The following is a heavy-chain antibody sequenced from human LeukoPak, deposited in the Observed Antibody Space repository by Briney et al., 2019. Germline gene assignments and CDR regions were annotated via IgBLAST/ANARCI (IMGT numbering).Heavy chain of an antibody. Sequence: GGSLRLSCAASGFTFSSYWMSWVRQAPEKGLEWVANIKQDGSEKYYVDSVKGRFTISRDNAKNSLYLQMNSLRDEDTAVYYCARVSLVRRVDPWGQGTLVTVSS. CDR3: ARVSLVRRVDP. CDR2: IKQDGSEK. V-gene: IGHV3-7*01. CDR1: GFTFSSYW. D-gene: IGHD6-13*01. J-gene: IGHJ5*02.